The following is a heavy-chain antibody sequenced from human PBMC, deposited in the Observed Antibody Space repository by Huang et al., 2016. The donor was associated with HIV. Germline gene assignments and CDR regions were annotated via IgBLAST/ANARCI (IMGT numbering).Heavy chain of an antibody. CDR1: EYTLTELS. J-gene: IGHJ4*02. CDR3: ATGFDVFFDF. D-gene: IGHD3-9*01. Sequence: QVQLVQSRAEVKKPGASVKVSCKVSEYTLTELSIHWVRQPTGKGLEWMGGVDPEIGETIYPQKVQGRVTMTEDTSTETAFMELSGLRPEDTAVYYCATGFDVFFDFWGQGTLVTVSS. V-gene: IGHV1-24*01. CDR2: VDPEIGET.